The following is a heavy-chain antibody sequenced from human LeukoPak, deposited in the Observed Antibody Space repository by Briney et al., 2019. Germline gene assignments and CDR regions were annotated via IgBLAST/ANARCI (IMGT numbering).Heavy chain of an antibody. CDR3: ARDLYDSSGYTTIFDY. Sequence: GGSLRLSCAASGFTFSSYAMHWVRQAPGKGLEWVAVISYDGSNKYYADSVKGRFTISRDNSKNTLYLQMNSLRAEGTAVYYCARDLYDSSGYTTIFDYWGQGTLVTVSS. CDR1: GFTFSSYA. J-gene: IGHJ4*02. D-gene: IGHD3-22*01. V-gene: IGHV3-30-3*01. CDR2: ISYDGSNK.